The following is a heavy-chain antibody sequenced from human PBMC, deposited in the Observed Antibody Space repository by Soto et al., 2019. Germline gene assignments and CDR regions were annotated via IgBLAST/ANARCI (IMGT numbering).Heavy chain of an antibody. CDR1: GDTFKNSV. J-gene: IGHJ6*02. CDR3: VAELDFGKLSVV. D-gene: IGHD3-10*01. V-gene: IGHV1-69*01. CDR2: TIPLFGTT. Sequence: QVQLVQSGVEVKKPGSSVRVSCKASGDTFKNSVISWVRQAPGQGLEWMGGTIPLFGTTDYAQKFQGRLTITTDESTTTAYMEVSXXXXEDTAVYYCVAELDFGKLSVVWGQGTTVIVSS.